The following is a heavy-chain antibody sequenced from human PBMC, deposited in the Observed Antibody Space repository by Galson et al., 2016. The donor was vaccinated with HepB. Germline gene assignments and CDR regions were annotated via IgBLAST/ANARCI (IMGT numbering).Heavy chain of an antibody. V-gene: IGHV3-23*01. CDR1: GFTFSNYA. CDR2: FSGNGGNR. D-gene: IGHD6-19*01. CDR3: ARDGTVAPGY. J-gene: IGHJ1*01. Sequence: SLRLSCAASGFTFSNYAMSWVRQAPGKGLEWVADFSGNGGNRYYADSVKGRFTISRDNIKNSLDLQMNSLRVEDTAVYYCARDGTVAPGYWGQGTLVTVSS.